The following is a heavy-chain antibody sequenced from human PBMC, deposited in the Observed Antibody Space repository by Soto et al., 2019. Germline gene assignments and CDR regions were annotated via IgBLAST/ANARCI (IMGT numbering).Heavy chain of an antibody. CDR2: VHNSGST. V-gene: IGHV4-39*01. D-gene: IGHD6-13*01. Sequence: QLQLQESGPGLVKPSETLSLTCTVSGGSISSSSFHWGWIRQPPGKGLEWIGSVHNSGSTYYNPSLKSRVTISLDKSKNQFSLKLSSVSAADTALYYCARRGARIVAGGTCTGFDPWGQGTLVTASS. J-gene: IGHJ5*02. CDR1: GGSISSSSFH. CDR3: ARRGARIVAGGTCTGFDP.